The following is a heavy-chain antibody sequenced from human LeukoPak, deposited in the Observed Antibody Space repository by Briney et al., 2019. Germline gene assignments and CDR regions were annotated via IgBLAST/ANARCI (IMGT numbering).Heavy chain of an antibody. D-gene: IGHD2-2*01. CDR2: ISSSGSTI. V-gene: IGHV3-48*03. CDR1: GFTFSSYE. Sequence: PGGSLRLSCAASGFTFSSYEMNWVRQAPGKGLEWVSYISSSGSTIYYADSVKGRFTISRDNAKNSLYLQMNSLRAEDTAVYYCARVACSSTSCLDAFDIWGQGTMVTVSS. J-gene: IGHJ3*02. CDR3: ARVACSSTSCLDAFDI.